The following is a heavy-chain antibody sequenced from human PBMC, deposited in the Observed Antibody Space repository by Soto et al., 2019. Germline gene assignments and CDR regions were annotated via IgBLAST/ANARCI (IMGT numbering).Heavy chain of an antibody. V-gene: IGHV1-69*13. Sequence: ASVKVSFKASGGTFSSYAISWLRQAPGQGLEWMGGIIPIFGTANYAQKFQGRVTITADESTSTAYMELSSLRSEDTAVYYCARDIIRLGTYGTPLRFDPWGQGTLVTVSS. CDR1: GGTFSSYA. J-gene: IGHJ5*02. D-gene: IGHD1-1*01. CDR3: ARDIIRLGTYGTPLRFDP. CDR2: IIPIFGTA.